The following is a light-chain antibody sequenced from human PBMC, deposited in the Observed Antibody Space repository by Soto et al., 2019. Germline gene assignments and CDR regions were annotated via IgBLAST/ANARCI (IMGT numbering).Light chain of an antibody. V-gene: IGKV1-9*01. Sequence: DIQLTQSPSSLSASVGDRVTIACRASQAISNYVAWYQQKPGKAPKLLIYAASTLQSGVPSRFSGSGSGTDFTLTISSLQPDDFATYYCQRLSHAFGGGTKVEIK. CDR3: QRLSHA. CDR2: AAS. CDR1: QAISNY. J-gene: IGKJ4*01.